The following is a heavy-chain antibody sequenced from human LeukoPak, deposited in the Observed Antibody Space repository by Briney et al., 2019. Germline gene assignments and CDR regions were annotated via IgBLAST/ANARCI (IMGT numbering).Heavy chain of an antibody. Sequence: GGSLRLSCAASVFTFISYIMNWVRQAPGKGLEWVSSISSSSSYKYYADSVKGRFTISRDNAKNSLYPKMNSLRDEDTAVYYCARDRDIVATTLPIDYWGQGTLVTVSS. CDR2: ISSSSSYK. J-gene: IGHJ4*02. V-gene: IGHV3-21*01. CDR1: VFTFISYI. D-gene: IGHD5-12*01. CDR3: ARDRDIVATTLPIDY.